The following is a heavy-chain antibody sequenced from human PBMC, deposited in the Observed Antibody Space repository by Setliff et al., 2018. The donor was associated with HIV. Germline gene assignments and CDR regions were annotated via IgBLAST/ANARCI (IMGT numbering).Heavy chain of an antibody. J-gene: IGHJ4*02. D-gene: IGHD4-17*01. Sequence: PGGSLRLSCAASGFTFSGYSMNWVRQAPGKGLEWVSSISSNSTYIYYADSVKGRFTISRDTAKNTVYLQMNSLTSEDTAFYYCARGRINYGDYYYWGQGTLVTVSS. V-gene: IGHV3-21*04. CDR3: ARGRINYGDYYY. CDR1: GFTFSGYS. CDR2: ISSNSTYI.